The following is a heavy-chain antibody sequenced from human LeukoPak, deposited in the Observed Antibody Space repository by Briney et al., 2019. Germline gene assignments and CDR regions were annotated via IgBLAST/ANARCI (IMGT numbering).Heavy chain of an antibody. D-gene: IGHD1-26*01. V-gene: IGHV4-59*12. CDR1: GGSISSYY. CDR2: IYYSGST. CDR3: ARGDKSAATYFDY. Sequence: SETLSLTCTVSGGSISSYYWSWIRQPPGKGLEWIGYIYYSGSTNYNPSLKSRVTISVDTSKNQFSLKLSSVTAADTAVYYCARGDKSAATYFDYWGQGILVTVSS. J-gene: IGHJ4*02.